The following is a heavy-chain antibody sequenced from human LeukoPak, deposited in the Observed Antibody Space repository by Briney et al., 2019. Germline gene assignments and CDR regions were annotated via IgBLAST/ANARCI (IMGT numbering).Heavy chain of an antibody. CDR1: GLTFSDYY. Sequence: TGGSLRLSCVASGLTFSDYYMSWIRQAPGKGLEWLSYISSSGTTIYYADSVKGRFTISRDNAKNSLYLQMNSLRAEDTAVYYCARLYDILTGYHYYFDYWGQGTLVTVSS. D-gene: IGHD3-9*01. CDR2: ISSSGTTI. CDR3: ARLYDILTGYHYYFDY. V-gene: IGHV3-11*01. J-gene: IGHJ4*02.